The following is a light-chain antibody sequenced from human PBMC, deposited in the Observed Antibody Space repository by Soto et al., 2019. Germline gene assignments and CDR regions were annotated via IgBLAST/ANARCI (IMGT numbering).Light chain of an antibody. CDR3: QQSYSTPFT. CDR1: QSISIY. J-gene: IGKJ3*01. V-gene: IGKV1-39*01. CDR2: AAS. Sequence: DIQMTQSPSSLSASVGDRVTITCRASQSISIYLNWYHQKPGKAPKVLIYAASSLQSGVPSRFSGGGSGTDFTLTISSLQPEDFATYYCQQSYSTPFTFGPGTKVDIK.